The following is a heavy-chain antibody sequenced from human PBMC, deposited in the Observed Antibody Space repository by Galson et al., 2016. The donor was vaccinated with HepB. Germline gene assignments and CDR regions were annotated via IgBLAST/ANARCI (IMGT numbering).Heavy chain of an antibody. J-gene: IGHJ6*04. CDR3: ARFIASPWNDYYYYGMDV. D-gene: IGHD1-1*01. CDR2: ISNDGSNK. V-gene: IGHV3-30-3*01. Sequence: SLRLSCADSGFIFRSYAMNWVRQAPGKGLEWLAVISNDGSNKYFADSVTVRFTISRANSKNTLYLQMNSLGAEDTAVYYCARFIASPWNDYYYYGMDVWGKGTTVTVSS. CDR1: GFIFRSYA.